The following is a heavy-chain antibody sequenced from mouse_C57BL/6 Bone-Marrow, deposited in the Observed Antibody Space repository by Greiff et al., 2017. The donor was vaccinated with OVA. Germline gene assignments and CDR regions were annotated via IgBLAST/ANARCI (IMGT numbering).Heavy chain of an antibody. Sequence: VQLQQSGPELVKPGASVKISCKASGYAFSSSWMNWVKQRPGKGLEWIGRIYPGDGDTNYNEKFKGKATLTADKSSSTAYMQLSSLTSEDSAVYFCVYYYGSSYWGQGTTLTVSS. D-gene: IGHD1-1*01. CDR2: IYPGDGDT. CDR1: GYAFSSSW. CDR3: VYYYGSSY. V-gene: IGHV1-82*01. J-gene: IGHJ2*01.